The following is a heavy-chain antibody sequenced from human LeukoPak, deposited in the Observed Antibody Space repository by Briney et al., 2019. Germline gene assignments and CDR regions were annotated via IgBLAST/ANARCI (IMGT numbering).Heavy chain of an antibody. CDR3: ARDRATGPATAILDYYGMDV. V-gene: IGHV1-18*04. CDR1: GYTFTSYG. D-gene: IGHD2-2*02. J-gene: IGHJ6*04. Sequence: ASVNVSCTASGYTFTSYGISWVRQAPGQGLEWMGWISAYNGNTNYAQKLQGRVTMTTDTSTSTAYMELRSLRSDDTAVYYCARDRATGPATAILDYYGMDVWGKGTTVTVSS. CDR2: ISAYNGNT.